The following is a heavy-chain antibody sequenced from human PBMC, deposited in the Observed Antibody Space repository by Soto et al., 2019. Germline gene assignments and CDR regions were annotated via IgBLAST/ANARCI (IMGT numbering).Heavy chain of an antibody. V-gene: IGHV4-34*01. Sequence: QVQLHQWGAGLLKPSETLSLTCAVYGGSFSGYDWGWVRQSPGKGLEWIGEISDSGTTRYNPSLTSRVTISLDTSKNQFSLKVTSVTAADTAVYYCARGVPGYWGQGTLVTVSS. D-gene: IGHD7-27*01. CDR2: ISDSGTT. CDR1: GGSFSGYD. J-gene: IGHJ4*02. CDR3: ARGVPGY.